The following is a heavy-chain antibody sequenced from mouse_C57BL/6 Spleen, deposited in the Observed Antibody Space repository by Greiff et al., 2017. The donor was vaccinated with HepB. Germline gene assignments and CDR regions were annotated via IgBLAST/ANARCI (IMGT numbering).Heavy chain of an antibody. CDR1: GYAFSSSW. CDR2: IYPGDGDT. J-gene: IGHJ1*03. V-gene: IGHV1-82*01. CDR3: APGGVPDWYFDV. Sequence: QVQLQQSGPELVKPGASVKISCKASGYAFSSSWMNWVKQRPGKGLEWIGRIYPGDGDTNYNGKFKGKVTLTADKSSSTAYMQLSSLTSEDSAVYFCAPGGVPDWYFDVWGTGTTVTVSS. D-gene: IGHD6-1*01.